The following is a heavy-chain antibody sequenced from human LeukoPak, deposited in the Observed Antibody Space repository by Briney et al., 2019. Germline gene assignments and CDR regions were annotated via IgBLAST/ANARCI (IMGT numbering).Heavy chain of an antibody. CDR2: LSGSGGGT. CDR3: AKRGVVIRVFLVGFHKEAYYFDS. D-gene: IGHD3-10*01. J-gene: IGHJ4*02. Sequence: GGSLRFSCSVSGITLSNYGMGWVRQAPGKGLEWVAGLSGSGGGTNYADSVQGRITISRDNPKNTLYLQMNSLRAEDTAVYFCAKRGVVIRVFLVGFHKEAYYFDSWGQGALVTVSS. V-gene: IGHV3-23*01. CDR1: GITLSNYG.